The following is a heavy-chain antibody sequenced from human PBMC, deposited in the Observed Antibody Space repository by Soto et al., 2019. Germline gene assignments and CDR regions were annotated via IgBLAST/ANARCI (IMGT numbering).Heavy chain of an antibody. J-gene: IGHJ4*02. D-gene: IGHD3-10*01. V-gene: IGHV1-2*04. CDR3: ARDGDSITMVRGAPPPHSFHY. Sequence: ASVKVSCKASGYTFTGYYMHWVRQAPGQGLEWMGWINPNSGGTNYAQKFQGWVTMTRDTSISTAYMELSRLRSDDTAVYYCARDGDSITMVRGAPPPHSFHYWGQAPLVTVSS. CDR1: GYTFTGYY. CDR2: INPNSGGT.